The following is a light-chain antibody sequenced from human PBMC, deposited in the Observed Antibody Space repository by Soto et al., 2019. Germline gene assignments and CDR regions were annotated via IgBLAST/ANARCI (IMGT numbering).Light chain of an antibody. CDR2: GAS. CDR1: QSVSSSN. CDR3: QHYGSSPWT. J-gene: IGKJ1*01. V-gene: IGKV3-20*01. Sequence: EIVLTQSPGTLSLSPGDRATLYCRVSQSVSSSNLAWYQQKRGQSPRLLIYGASSRATGIPDRFSGSGSGPDLTLTISRLETEDFAVYFCQHYGSSPWTFGRGTKVEIK.